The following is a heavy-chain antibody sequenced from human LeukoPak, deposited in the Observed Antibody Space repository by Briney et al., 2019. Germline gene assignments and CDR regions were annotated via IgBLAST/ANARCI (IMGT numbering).Heavy chain of an antibody. CDR2: ISSSSSYI. J-gene: IGHJ3*02. CDR3: ARVRGSGYYFRAFDI. D-gene: IGHD3-22*01. Sequence: GGSLRLSCAASGFTFSSYSMNWVRQAPGKGLEWVSSISSSSSYIYYADSVKGRFTISRDNAKNSLYLQMNSLRAEDTAVYYCARVRGSGYYFRAFDIWGQGTMVTVSS. CDR1: GFTFSSYS. V-gene: IGHV3-21*01.